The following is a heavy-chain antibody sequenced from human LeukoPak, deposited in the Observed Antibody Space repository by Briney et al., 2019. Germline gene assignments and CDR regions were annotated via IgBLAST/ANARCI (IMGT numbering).Heavy chain of an antibody. CDR3: ARCEHYYYYGMGV. J-gene: IGHJ6*02. Sequence: SETLSLTCTVSGVSINSDSFSWGWIRQPPGRGLEWIGNIYYTGTTYYNSSLKSRVTISVDPSKNQFSLKLSSVTAADTAVYYCARCEHYYYYGMGVWGQGTTVTVSS. CDR1: GVSINSDSFS. D-gene: IGHD2-21*01. CDR2: IYYTGTT. V-gene: IGHV4-39*07.